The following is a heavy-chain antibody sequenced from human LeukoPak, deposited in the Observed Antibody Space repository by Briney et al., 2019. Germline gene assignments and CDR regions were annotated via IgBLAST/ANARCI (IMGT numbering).Heavy chain of an antibody. V-gene: IGHV1-46*01. Sequence: ASVKVSCKASGYTFTMYYSHWVRQAPGQGLEWMGLINPGGDNTNYAQNFQGRVTMTRDTSTSTVYMELSSLRSEDTAIYYCARIRDGYNDAYDIWGQGTVVTVPS. CDR1: GYTFTMYY. J-gene: IGHJ3*02. CDR3: ARIRDGYNDAYDI. D-gene: IGHD5-24*01. CDR2: INPGGDNT.